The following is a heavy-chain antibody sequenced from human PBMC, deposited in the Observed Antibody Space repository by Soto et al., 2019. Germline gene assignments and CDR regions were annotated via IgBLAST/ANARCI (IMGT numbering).Heavy chain of an antibody. Sequence: SETLSLTCTVSGGSISSYYWSWIRQPPGKGLEWIGYIYYSGSTNYNPSLKSRVTISVDTSKNQFSLKLSSVTAADTAVYYCARVPYSGYDYYYFDYWGQGTLVTVSS. J-gene: IGHJ4*02. V-gene: IGHV4-59*01. CDR1: GGSISSYY. CDR2: IYYSGST. CDR3: ARVPYSGYDYYYFDY. D-gene: IGHD5-12*01.